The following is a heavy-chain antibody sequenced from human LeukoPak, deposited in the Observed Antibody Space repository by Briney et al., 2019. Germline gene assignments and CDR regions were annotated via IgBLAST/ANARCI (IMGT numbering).Heavy chain of an antibody. CDR1: GGSISSSSYY. CDR2: IYYSGST. D-gene: IGHD3-10*01. CDR3: ATRPPRGYYFDY. V-gene: IGHV4-39*01. J-gene: IGHJ4*02. Sequence: SETLSLTCTVSGGSISSSSYYWGWIRQPPGKGLEWIGSIYYSGSTYYNPSLKSQVTISVDTSKNQFSLKLSSVTAADTAVYYCATRPPRGYYFDYWGQGTLVTVSS.